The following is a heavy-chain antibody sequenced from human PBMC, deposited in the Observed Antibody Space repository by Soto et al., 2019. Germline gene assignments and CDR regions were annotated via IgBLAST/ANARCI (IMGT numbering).Heavy chain of an antibody. CDR2: IHHSGST. D-gene: IGHD1-7*01. Sequence: QVQLQESGPGLVKPSGTLSLTCAVSGGSITSSAWWSWVRQPPGKGLEWIGEIHHSGSTNYDPALKSRITISVDRSKNQFSLQLTSVTAADSAVYYCAGRSRTIEWGQGTQVTVSS. J-gene: IGHJ4*02. CDR1: GGSITSSAW. CDR3: AGRSRTIE. V-gene: IGHV4-4*02.